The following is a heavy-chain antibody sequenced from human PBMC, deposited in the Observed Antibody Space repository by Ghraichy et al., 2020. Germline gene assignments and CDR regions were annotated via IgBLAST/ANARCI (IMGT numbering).Heavy chain of an antibody. V-gene: IGHV3-30*03. D-gene: IGHD1-26*01. J-gene: IGHJ4*02. CDR3: ARGDDGSPDS. Sequence: GGSLRLSCKGSGFPFSRYGMHWVRRAPGKGLEWVALRSPDKETKFYADSVRGRFTISRDDSKSTHFLRMNNLRPEGTGMYYCARGDDGSPDSWGPGTLVIVSS. CDR1: GFPFSRYG. CDR2: RSPDKETK.